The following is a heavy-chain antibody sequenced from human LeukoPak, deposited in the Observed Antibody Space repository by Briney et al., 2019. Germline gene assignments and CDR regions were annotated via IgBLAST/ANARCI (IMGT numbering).Heavy chain of an antibody. CDR1: GFTFSSYS. CDR2: ISRSSSYI. D-gene: IGHD4-23*01. CDR3: ARGNGGTRSRYWYFDL. Sequence: GGSLRLSCAASGFTFSSYSMNWVRQAPGKGLEWVSSISRSSSYIYYADSVKGRFTISRDNAKNSLYLQMNSLRAEDTALYYCARGNGGTRSRYWYFDLWGRGTLVTVSS. V-gene: IGHV3-21*01. J-gene: IGHJ2*01.